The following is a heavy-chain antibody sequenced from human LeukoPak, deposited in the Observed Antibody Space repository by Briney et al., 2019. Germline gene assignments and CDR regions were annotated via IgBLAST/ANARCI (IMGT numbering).Heavy chain of an antibody. CDR2: IRHDGSIG. CDR3: AKTASNYLDY. V-gene: IGHV3-30*02. J-gene: IGHJ4*02. D-gene: IGHD2-21*02. CDR1: GFSFSTYG. Sequence: GGSLRLSCAASGFSFSTYGMHWVRQAPGKGLEWVTFIRHDGSIGYYADSVKGRFTSSRDNSKNTVFLQMNSLRPEDTAVYYCAKTASNYLDYWGQGTLVTVSS.